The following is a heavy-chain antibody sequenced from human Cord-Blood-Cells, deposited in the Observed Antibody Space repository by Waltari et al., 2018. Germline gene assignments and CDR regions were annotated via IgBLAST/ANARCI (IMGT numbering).Heavy chain of an antibody. CDR2: SSAYNGNT. J-gene: IGHJ4*02. Sequence: QVQLVQSGAEVQKPGASVKVSCKASGYTFTSFGISWVRRAPGQGLEGMGWSSAYNGNTNYAQKLQGRVTMTTDTSTSTAYMELRSLRSDDTAVYYCARGLWQQLDFDYWGQGTLVTVSS. V-gene: IGHV1-18*01. CDR3: ARGLWQQLDFDY. D-gene: IGHD6-13*01. CDR1: GYTFTSFG.